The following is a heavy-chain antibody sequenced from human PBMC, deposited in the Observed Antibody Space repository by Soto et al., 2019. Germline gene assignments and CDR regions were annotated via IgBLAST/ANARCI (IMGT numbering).Heavy chain of an antibody. D-gene: IGHD6-13*01. CDR2: IYYSGST. Sequence: SETLSLTCTVSGASISSYYWSWIRQPPGKGLEWIGYIYYSGSTKYNPSLKSRATISVDTSTNQFSLKLTSVTAADTAVYYCARQSSTWHGNFDFWGQGTLVTVSS. J-gene: IGHJ4*02. CDR1: GASISSYY. CDR3: ARQSSTWHGNFDF. V-gene: IGHV4-59*01.